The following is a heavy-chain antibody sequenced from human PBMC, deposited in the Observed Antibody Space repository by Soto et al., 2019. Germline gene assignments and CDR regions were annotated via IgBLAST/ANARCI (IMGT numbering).Heavy chain of an antibody. CDR2: INIDGSNT. J-gene: IGHJ5*02. Sequence: PGGSRRLCYAGSGFMSSKDWMHLFRQAPGKGMGWVARINIDGSNTKYADSVNGRFTISRDNAKNTLFLQIDSLRAEDTAVYYCARDRADVVTDEHPRFVSSGQTTLVTVPS. V-gene: IGHV3-74*03. CDR3: ARDRADVVTDEHPRFVS. CDR1: GFMSSKDW. D-gene: IGHD5-18*01.